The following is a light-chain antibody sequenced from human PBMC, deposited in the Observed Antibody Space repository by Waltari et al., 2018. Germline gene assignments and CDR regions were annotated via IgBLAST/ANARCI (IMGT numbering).Light chain of an antibody. Sequence: AIQLTQSPSSLSASVGHRITITCGASQDIASALAWYVQKPGKAPQLLIYDASTLESGVPSRFSGSGSGTDFTLSISGLQPEDFATYYCQQFINYPLTFGPGTTVDIK. CDR1: QDIASA. J-gene: IGKJ3*01. CDR3: QQFINYPLT. V-gene: IGKV1D-13*01. CDR2: DAS.